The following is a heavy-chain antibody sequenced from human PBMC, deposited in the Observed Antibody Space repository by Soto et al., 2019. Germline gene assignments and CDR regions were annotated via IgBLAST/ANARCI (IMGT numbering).Heavy chain of an antibody. CDR2: INSGGSST. D-gene: IGHD1-26*01. V-gene: IGHV3-74*01. CDR1: GFTFSSYW. CDR3: ERESGSYADY. Sequence: EVQLVESGGGLVQPGGSLRLSCAASGFTFSSYWMHWVRQAPGKGLVWVSRINSGGSSTDYADSVNGRFTISRDNAKNTLYLQMNSLRAEDTAVYYCERESGSYADYWGQGTLVTVSS. J-gene: IGHJ4*02.